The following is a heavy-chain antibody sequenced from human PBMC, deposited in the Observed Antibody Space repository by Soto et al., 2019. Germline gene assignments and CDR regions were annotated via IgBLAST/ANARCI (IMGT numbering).Heavy chain of an antibody. CDR3: ARCRAPGIAVAGRRGWFDP. CDR2: INHSGST. Sequence: PSETLSLTCAVYGGSFSCYYWSWIRQPPGKGLEWIGEINHSGSTNYNPSLKSRVTISVDTSKNQFSLKLSSVTAADTAVYYCARCRAPGIAVAGRRGWFDPWGQGTLVTVSS. D-gene: IGHD6-19*01. V-gene: IGHV4-34*01. J-gene: IGHJ5*02. CDR1: GGSFSCYY.